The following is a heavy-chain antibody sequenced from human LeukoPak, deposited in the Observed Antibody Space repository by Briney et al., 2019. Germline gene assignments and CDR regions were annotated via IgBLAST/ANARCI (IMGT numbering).Heavy chain of an antibody. Sequence: GGSLRLSCAASGFTFSTYGMNWVRQAPGKGLEWVSGIRYSGGSTYYADSVKGRFTISRDNSKNTLYLQMNSLRAEDTAVYYCAKVETTGVKPPLTFDYWGQGTLVTVSS. J-gene: IGHJ4*02. CDR3: AKVETTGVKPPLTFDY. CDR2: IRYSGGST. D-gene: IGHD4-17*01. CDR1: GFTFSTYG. V-gene: IGHV3-23*01.